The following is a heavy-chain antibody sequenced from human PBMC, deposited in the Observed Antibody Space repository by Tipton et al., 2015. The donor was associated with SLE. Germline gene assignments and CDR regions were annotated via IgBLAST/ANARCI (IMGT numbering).Heavy chain of an antibody. CDR2: ISSSSRYI. J-gene: IGHJ4*02. CDR3: AGDDYASGIT. D-gene: IGHD3-10*01. Sequence: GSLRLSCAASGIIFSDYSMNWVRQAPGKGLEWVSSISSSSRYIYHAESLKGRFTISRDNAKNSLYLQMNSLRVEDTAVYFCAGDDYASGITGGQGTLVTVSS. V-gene: IGHV3-21*03. CDR1: GIIFSDYS.